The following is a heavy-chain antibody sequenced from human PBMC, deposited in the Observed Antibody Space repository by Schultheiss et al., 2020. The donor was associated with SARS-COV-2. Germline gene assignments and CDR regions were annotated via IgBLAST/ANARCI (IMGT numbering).Heavy chain of an antibody. CDR3: ARTLSGQWLVGVRWFDP. J-gene: IGHJ5*02. Sequence: GSLRLSCAASRFTFTNYAMTCVRQAPGKGLEWIGSIYYSGSTNYNPSLKSRVTISVDTSKNQFSLKLSSVTAADTAVYYCARTLSGQWLVGVRWFDPWGQGTLVTVSS. D-gene: IGHD6-19*01. V-gene: IGHV4-59*12. CDR2: IYYSGST. CDR1: RFTFTNYA.